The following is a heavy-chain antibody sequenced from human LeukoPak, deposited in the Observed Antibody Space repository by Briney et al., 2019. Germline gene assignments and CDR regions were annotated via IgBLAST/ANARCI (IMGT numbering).Heavy chain of an antibody. V-gene: IGHV3-15*01. CDR1: EFTFSNAW. D-gene: IGHD3-3*01. CDR2: IKSKTDGGTT. Sequence: GGSLRLSCAASEFTFSNAWMSWVRQAPGKGLEWVGRIKSKTDGGTTDYAAPVKGRFTISRDNSKNTLFLQMNSLRVEDTAPYYCTKSVAIYFYYGLDVWGQGTTVTVSS. J-gene: IGHJ6*02. CDR3: TKSVAIYFYYGLDV.